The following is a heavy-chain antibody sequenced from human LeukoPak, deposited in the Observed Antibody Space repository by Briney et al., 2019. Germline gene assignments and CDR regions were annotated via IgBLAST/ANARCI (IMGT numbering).Heavy chain of an antibody. J-gene: IGHJ6*03. D-gene: IGHD2-2*01. CDR1: GGSISSYY. V-gene: IGHV4-59*01. Sequence: PSETLSLTCTVSGGSISSYYWSWIRQPPGKGLEWIGDIYYSGSTNYNPSLKSRVTISVDTSKNQFSLKLSSVTAADTAVYYCARGGVVVPAAIGSYYMDVWGKGTTVTVSS. CDR2: IYYSGST. CDR3: ARGGVVVPAAIGSYYMDV.